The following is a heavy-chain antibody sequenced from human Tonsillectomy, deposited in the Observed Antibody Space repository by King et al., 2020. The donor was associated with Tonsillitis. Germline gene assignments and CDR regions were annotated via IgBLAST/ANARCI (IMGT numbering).Heavy chain of an antibody. CDR2: IIPILGIA. CDR1: GGTFSSYA. D-gene: IGHD3-10*01. Sequence: QLVQSGAEVKKPGSSVKVSCKASGGTFSSYAISWVRQAPGQGLEWMGRIIPILGIANYAQKFQGRVTITADKSTSTAYMALSSLRSEDTAVYYCARTPDYYGSGSYYSLGWFDPWGQGTLVTVSS. J-gene: IGHJ5*02. V-gene: IGHV1-69*09. CDR3: ARTPDYYGSGSYYSLGWFDP.